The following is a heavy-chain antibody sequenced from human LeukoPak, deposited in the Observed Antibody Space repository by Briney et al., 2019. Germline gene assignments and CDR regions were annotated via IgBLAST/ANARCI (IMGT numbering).Heavy chain of an antibody. CDR3: ARVGDYYDSSGSYESDAFDI. CDR2: IYYSGST. Sequence: SETLTLTCTVSGGSISSYYWSWIRQPPGKGLEWIGYIYYSGSTNYNPSLKSRVTISVDTSKNQFSLKLSSVTAADTAVYYCARVGDYYDSSGSYESDAFDIWGQGAMVTVSS. V-gene: IGHV4-59*01. J-gene: IGHJ3*02. D-gene: IGHD3-22*01. CDR1: GGSISSYY.